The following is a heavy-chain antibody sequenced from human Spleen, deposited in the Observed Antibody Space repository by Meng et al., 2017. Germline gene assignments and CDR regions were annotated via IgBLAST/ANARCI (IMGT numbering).Heavy chain of an antibody. CDR2: IGHSGIT. CDR3: VRSSGWVRTGFDP. J-gene: IGHJ5*02. CDR1: GGSISISGYY. D-gene: IGHD6-19*01. Sequence: QPQLQESGPGQVKPSEGLSLAPAVAGGSISISGYYLGWIRLPPGKGLEWIGSIGHSGITYYTPSLKSRVTVSIDTSKSHFSLKLTSVTGADTAVYYCVRSSGWVRTGFDPWGQGTLVTVSS. V-gene: IGHV4-39*01.